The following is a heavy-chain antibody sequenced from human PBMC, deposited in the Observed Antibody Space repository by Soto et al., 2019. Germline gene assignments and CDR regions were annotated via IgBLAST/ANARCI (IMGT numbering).Heavy chain of an antibody. CDR3: AREEDTDVGGLGFYDAFDI. Sequence: PSETLSLTCTISGGSISNYYWTWIRQTPGKGLEWFGYVYYSGNTNYNPSLKSRVSISVDMSKNQFSLELSSVTAADTAMYYCAREEDTDVGGLGFYDAFDIWGPGTKVTVSS. D-gene: IGHD5-18*01. CDR2: VYYSGNT. J-gene: IGHJ3*02. CDR1: GGSISNYY. V-gene: IGHV4-59*01.